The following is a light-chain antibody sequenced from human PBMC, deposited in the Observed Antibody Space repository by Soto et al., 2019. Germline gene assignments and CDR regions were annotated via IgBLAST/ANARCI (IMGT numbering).Light chain of an antibody. CDR1: TSNIGNNY. CDR3: GAWDDSLSARV. V-gene: IGLV1-51*01. Sequence: QSVLTQPPSVSAAPGQKVTISCSGSTSNIGNNYVSWYQQLPGTAPKLLIYDNNKRPSEIPDRFSGSKSGTSATLGITGLQTGDEADYYCGAWDDSLSARVFGSGTKLTVL. CDR2: DNN. J-gene: IGLJ1*01.